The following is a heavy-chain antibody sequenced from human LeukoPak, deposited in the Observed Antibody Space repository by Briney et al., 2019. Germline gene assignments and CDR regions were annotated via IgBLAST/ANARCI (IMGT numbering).Heavy chain of an antibody. Sequence: SETLSLTCTVSGGSLSSYYWSWIRQPAGPRLEWIGRIYTSGRTNYNPPLKSRVTMSVDTSKNQFSLKLSSVTAADTAVYYCARDRDGVAVAGTDYWGQGTLVTVSS. D-gene: IGHD6-19*01. CDR2: IYTSGRT. V-gene: IGHV4-4*07. J-gene: IGHJ4*02. CDR1: GGSLSSYY. CDR3: ARDRDGVAVAGTDY.